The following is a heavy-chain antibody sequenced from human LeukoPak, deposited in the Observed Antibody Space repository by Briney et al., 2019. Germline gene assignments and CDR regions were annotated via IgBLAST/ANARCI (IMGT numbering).Heavy chain of an antibody. CDR3: ARAVRRVRSLIREDFDY. CDR1: GYTFTGYY. V-gene: IGHV1-2*02. Sequence: ASVKVSCKASGYTFTGYYMHWVRQAPGQGLEWMGWINPNSGGTNYAQKFQGRVTMTRDTSISTAYMELSRLRSDDTAVYYCARAVRRVRSLIREDFDYWGQGTLVTVSS. J-gene: IGHJ4*02. D-gene: IGHD3-10*01. CDR2: INPNSGGT.